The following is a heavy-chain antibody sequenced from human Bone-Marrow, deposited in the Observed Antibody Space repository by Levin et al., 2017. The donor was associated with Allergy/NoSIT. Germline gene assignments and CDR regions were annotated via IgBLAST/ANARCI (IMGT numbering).Heavy chain of an antibody. CDR3: AKIFSGYCSGGSCYSPLDY. CDR2: ISYDGSNK. D-gene: IGHD2-15*01. V-gene: IGHV3-30*18. Sequence: PGGSLRLSCAASGYTFSSYGMHWVRQAPGKGLEWVAVISYDGSNKYYADSVKGRFTISRDNSKNTLYLQMNSLRAEDTAVYYCAKIFSGYCSGGSCYSPLDYWGQGTLVTVSS. J-gene: IGHJ4*02. CDR1: GYTFSSYG.